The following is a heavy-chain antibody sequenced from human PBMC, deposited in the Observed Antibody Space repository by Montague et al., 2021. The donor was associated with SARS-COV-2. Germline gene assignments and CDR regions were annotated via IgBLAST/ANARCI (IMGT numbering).Heavy chain of an antibody. Sequence: SETLSLTCTVSGGSISSSSYYWGWIRQPPGKGLEWIGSIYYSGSTYYNPSLKSRVTISVDTSKNQFSLKLSSVTAADTAVYYYARARRGSGSGSYFDILVNWFDPWGQGTLVTVSS. V-gene: IGHV4-39*07. D-gene: IGHD3-10*01. CDR3: ARARRGSGSGSYFDILVNWFDP. CDR2: IYYSGST. J-gene: IGHJ5*02. CDR1: GGSISSSSYY.